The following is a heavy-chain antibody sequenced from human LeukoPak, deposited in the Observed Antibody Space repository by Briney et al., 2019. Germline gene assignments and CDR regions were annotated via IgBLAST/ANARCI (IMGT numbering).Heavy chain of an antibody. CDR1: GGSISSYY. D-gene: IGHD3-10*01. CDR3: ARDSPPYYYGSGTPFDY. CDR2: IYTSGST. V-gene: IGHV4-4*07. Sequence: PAETLSLTCTVSGGSISSYYWSWIRQPAGKGLEWIGRIYTSGSTNYNPSLKSRVTMSLDTSKNQFSLQLISVTAADTAVYYCARDSPPYYYGSGTPFDYWGQGTLVTVSS. J-gene: IGHJ4*02.